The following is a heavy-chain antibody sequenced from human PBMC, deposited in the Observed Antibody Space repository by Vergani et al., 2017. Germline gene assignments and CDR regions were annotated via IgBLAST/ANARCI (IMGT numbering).Heavy chain of an antibody. D-gene: IGHD3-9*01. V-gene: IGHV3-33*01. J-gene: IGHJ5*02. Sequence: QVQLVESGGGVVQPGRSLRLSCAASGFTFSSYGMHWVRQAPGKGLEWVAVIWYDGSNKYYADSVKGRFTISRDNSKNTLYLQMNSLRAEDTAVYYCAREVLRYFDWSRGKFDPWGQGTLVTVSS. CDR2: IWYDGSNK. CDR1: GFTFSSYG. CDR3: AREVLRYFDWSRGKFDP.